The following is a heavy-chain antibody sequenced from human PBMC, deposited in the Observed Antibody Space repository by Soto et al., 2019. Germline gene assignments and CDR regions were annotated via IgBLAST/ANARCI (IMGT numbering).Heavy chain of an antibody. CDR3: ARDDSSGPGRFDP. Sequence: QVQLVQSGAEVKKPGASVKVSCKASGYTFTSYGFSWVRQAPGQGLEWMGWINAYNTYTDYAQNLQGRVTMTTDRSTSTAYMELRSLSSDATAVYYCARDDSSGPGRFDPWGQGTLVTVSS. V-gene: IGHV1-18*01. CDR1: GYTFTSYG. D-gene: IGHD3-22*01. J-gene: IGHJ5*02. CDR2: INAYNTYT.